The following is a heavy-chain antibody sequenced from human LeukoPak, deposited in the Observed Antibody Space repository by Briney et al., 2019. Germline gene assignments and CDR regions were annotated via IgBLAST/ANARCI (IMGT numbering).Heavy chain of an antibody. J-gene: IGHJ4*02. CDR2: ITSGSSTI. V-gene: IGHV3-48*04. Sequence: GGSLRLSCAASGFTFSTSTMNWVRQAPGKGLEWVSYITSGSSTIYYADSVKGRFTISRDNAKNSLYLQMSSLRAEDTAVYYCASLYCSSTSCPDYWGQGTLVTVSS. CDR3: ASLYCSSTSCPDY. CDR1: GFTFSTST. D-gene: IGHD2-2*01.